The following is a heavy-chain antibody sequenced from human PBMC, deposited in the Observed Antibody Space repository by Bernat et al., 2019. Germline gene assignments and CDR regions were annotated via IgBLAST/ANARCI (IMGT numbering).Heavy chain of an antibody. CDR2: INPNSGGT. V-gene: IGHV1-2*04. Sequence: QVQLVQSGAEVKKPGASVKVSCKASGYTFTGYYMHWVRQAPGQGLEWMGWINPNSGGTNYAQKFQGWVPMTRDTPISTADMELSRLRSDDTAVYYCASGAAGVGGYYFDYWGQGTLVTVSS. CDR1: GYTFTGYY. J-gene: IGHJ4*02. CDR3: ASGAAGVGGYYFDY. D-gene: IGHD6-13*01.